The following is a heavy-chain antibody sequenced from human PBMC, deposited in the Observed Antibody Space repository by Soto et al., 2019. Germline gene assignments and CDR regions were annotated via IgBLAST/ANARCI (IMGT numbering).Heavy chain of an antibody. CDR3: ARGLITGSQYSGGSYYFDS. CDR2: INHSGSA. CDR1: GGSFSGYI. J-gene: IGHJ4*02. V-gene: IGHV4-34*01. Sequence: SQTLSLTCDVYGGSFSGYIWTWIRQTPGKGLQWIGQINHSGSANYNPSLKSRVTISVHTSNSQFSLELSSVTAADTAVYYCARGLITGSQYSGGSYYFDSWGEGTQVTLSS. D-gene: IGHD1-26*01.